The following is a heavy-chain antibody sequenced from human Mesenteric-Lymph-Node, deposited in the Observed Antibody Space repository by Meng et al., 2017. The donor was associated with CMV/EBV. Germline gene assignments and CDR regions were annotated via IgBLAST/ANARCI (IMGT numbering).Heavy chain of an antibody. D-gene: IGHD4-23*01. CDR3: ARAWYSGNSDLGF. CDR2: ISSSDSTI. J-gene: IGHJ4*02. V-gene: IGHV3-48*04. CDR1: GFTFSSYS. Sequence: GESLKISCAASGFTFSSYSMNWVRQAPGKGLEWVSYISSSDSTIYYADSVKGRFTISRDNAKNSLYLQMNSLRAEDTAVYYCARAWYSGNSDLGFWGQGTVVTVSS.